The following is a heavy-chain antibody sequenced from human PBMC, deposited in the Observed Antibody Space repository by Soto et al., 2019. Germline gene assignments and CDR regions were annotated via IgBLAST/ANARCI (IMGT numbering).Heavy chain of an antibody. CDR3: ARDVGTIMPFEY. Sequence: PSQTLSLTCAISGDSVSSKSAAWNWIRQSPSRGLEWLGRTYYRSKWYNDYAVPVKSRININPDTSKNQFSLQLNSVTPEDTAVYYCARDVGTIMPFEYWGQGTLVTVSS. D-gene: IGHD1-1*01. J-gene: IGHJ4*02. CDR2: TYYRSKWYN. V-gene: IGHV6-1*01. CDR1: GDSVSSKSAA.